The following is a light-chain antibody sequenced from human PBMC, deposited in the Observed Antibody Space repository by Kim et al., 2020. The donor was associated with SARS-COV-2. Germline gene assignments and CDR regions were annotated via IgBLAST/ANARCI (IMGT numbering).Light chain of an antibody. J-gene: IGLJ2*01. CDR2: QDT. CDR3: QAWDSSIVV. V-gene: IGLV3-1*01. CDR1: KLGDKY. Sequence: SLSPGQTASITCPGDKLGDKYACWYQQKPGQSPVLVIYQDTKRPSGIPERFSGSNSGNTATLTISGTQAMDEADYYCQAWDSSIVVFGGGTQLTVL.